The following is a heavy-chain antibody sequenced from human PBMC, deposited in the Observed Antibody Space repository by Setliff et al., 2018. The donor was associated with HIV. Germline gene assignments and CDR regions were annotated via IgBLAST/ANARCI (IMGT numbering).Heavy chain of an antibody. CDR3: AKAWGSYYYGMDV. V-gene: IGHV3-21*04. Sequence: LRLSCAASGFTFSNAWMSWVRQAPGKGLEWVSSISSSSSYIYYADSVKGRFTISRDNAKNSLYLQMSSLRAEDTAVYYCAKAWGSYYYGMDVWGQGTTVTVSS. J-gene: IGHJ6*02. CDR1: GFTFSNAW. CDR2: ISSSSSYI. D-gene: IGHD3-16*01.